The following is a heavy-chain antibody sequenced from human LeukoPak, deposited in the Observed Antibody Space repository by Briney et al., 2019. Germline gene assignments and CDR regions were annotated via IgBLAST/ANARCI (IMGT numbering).Heavy chain of an antibody. CDR2: ISRSSDTI. D-gene: IGHD1-26*01. CDR1: GFTFTDYA. V-gene: IGHV3-48*01. J-gene: IGHJ4*02. CDR3: AREGAS. Sequence: GESLRLSCAVSGFTFTDYAMNWIRHAPGKGLEWLSYISRSSDTIYYADSAKGRFTISRDNAKSSLFLQMHTLIAEDTAVYYCAREGASWGQGSLVTVSS.